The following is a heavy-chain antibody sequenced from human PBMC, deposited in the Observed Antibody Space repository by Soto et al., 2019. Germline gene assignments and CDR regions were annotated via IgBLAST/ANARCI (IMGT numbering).Heavy chain of an antibody. CDR3: AKDRRSSPFLIYGMDV. D-gene: IGHD6-6*01. Sequence: QVQLVESGGGVVQPGRSLRLSCAASGFTFSSYGMHWVRQAPGKGLEWVAVISYDGSNKYYADSVKGRFTISRDNSKNTLYLQMNSLRAEDTAVYYCAKDRRSSPFLIYGMDVWGQGTTVTVSS. CDR1: GFTFSSYG. CDR2: ISYDGSNK. V-gene: IGHV3-30*18. J-gene: IGHJ6*02.